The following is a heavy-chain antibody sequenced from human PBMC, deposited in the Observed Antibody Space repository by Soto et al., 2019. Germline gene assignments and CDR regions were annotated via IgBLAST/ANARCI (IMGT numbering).Heavy chain of an antibody. D-gene: IGHD6-13*01. CDR2: ISAYNGNT. CDR1: GYTFSSYG. CDR3: ACVVLAGAGYYGMYF. Sequence: ASVKVSCKASGYTFSSYGISWVRQAPGQGLEWMGWISAYNGNTNYAQKLQGRVTMTTDTSTSTPYMELRSLRSDDTAVYYCACVVLAGAGYYGMYFWGKGTTVTVSS. V-gene: IGHV1-18*01. J-gene: IGHJ6*04.